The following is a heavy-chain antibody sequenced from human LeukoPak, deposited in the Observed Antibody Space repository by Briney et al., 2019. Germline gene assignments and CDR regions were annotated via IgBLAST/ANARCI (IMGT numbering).Heavy chain of an antibody. V-gene: IGHV4-34*01. D-gene: IGHD4-17*01. J-gene: IGHJ4*02. CDR2: INHSGST. Sequence: SETLSLTCAVYGGSFSGYYWSWIRQPPGKGLEWIGEINHSGSTNYNPSLKSRVTISVDTSKNQFSLKLSSVTAADTAVYYCARGPPTYGDYVFDYWGQGTLVTVSS. CDR3: ARGPPTYGDYVFDY. CDR1: GGSFSGYY.